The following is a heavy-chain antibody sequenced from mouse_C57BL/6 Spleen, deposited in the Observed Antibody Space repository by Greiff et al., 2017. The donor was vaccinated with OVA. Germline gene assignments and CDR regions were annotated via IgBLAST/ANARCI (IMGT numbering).Heavy chain of an antibody. V-gene: IGHV1-64*01. CDR1: GYTFTSYW. CDR3: ASPGGVTTGFAY. D-gene: IGHD2-2*01. CDR2: IHPNSGST. J-gene: IGHJ3*01. Sequence: QVQLQQPGAELVKPGASVKLSCKASGYTFTSYWMHWVKQRPGQGLEWIGMIHPNSGSTNYNEKFKSKATLTVDKSSSTAYMQLSSLTSEDSAVYYCASPGGVTTGFAYWGQGTLVTVSA.